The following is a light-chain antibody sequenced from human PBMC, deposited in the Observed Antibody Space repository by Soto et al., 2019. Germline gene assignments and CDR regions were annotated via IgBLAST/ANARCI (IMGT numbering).Light chain of an antibody. J-gene: IGLJ1*01. CDR2: EVT. CDR1: SSDVGSYNL. V-gene: IGLV2-23*02. Sequence: QSVLTQPASVSGSPGQSITISCTGTSSDVGSYNLVSWYQQHPGKAPKLMIYEVTKRPSGVSNRFSGSKSGNTASLTISGLQAEDEADYYCCSYAGSSTLYVFGIGTKLTVL. CDR3: CSYAGSSTLYV.